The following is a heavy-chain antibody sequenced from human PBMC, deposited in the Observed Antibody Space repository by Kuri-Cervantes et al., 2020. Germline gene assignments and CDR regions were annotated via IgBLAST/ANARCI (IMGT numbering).Heavy chain of an antibody. CDR1: GFTFSSYW. CDR3: ARVAPDTLFRYYDY. D-gene: IGHD3-10*01. Sequence: LSLTCAASGFTFSSYWMSWVRQAPGKGLEWVANIKQDGSEKYYVDSVKGRFTISRDNAKNSLYLQMNSLRAEDTAVYYCARVAPDTLFRYYDYWGQGTLVTVSS. J-gene: IGHJ4*02. CDR2: IKQDGSEK. V-gene: IGHV3-7*04.